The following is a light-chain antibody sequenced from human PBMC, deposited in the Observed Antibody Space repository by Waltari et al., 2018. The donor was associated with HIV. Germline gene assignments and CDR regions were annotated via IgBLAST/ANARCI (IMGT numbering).Light chain of an antibody. Sequence: QSALTPQATVSASPGQSVTISCTGTSSDICGYNYVSCYQQHPGKAANHIITDVSTRPSCVSERFSGSKSGNTASLTISGLPADDEADYYCCSYTSTTAFDVFGTGTRVSVL. V-gene: IGLV2-14*03. CDR2: DVS. CDR1: SSDICGYNY. CDR3: CSYTSTTAFDV. J-gene: IGLJ1*01.